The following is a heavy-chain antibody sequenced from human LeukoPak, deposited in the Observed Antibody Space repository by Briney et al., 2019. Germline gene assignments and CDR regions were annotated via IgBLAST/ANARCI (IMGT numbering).Heavy chain of an antibody. CDR2: ISGSGGST. CDR1: GFTFSSYA. D-gene: IGHD6-13*01. Sequence: GASLRLSCAASGFTFSSYAMSWVRQAPGKGLEWVSAISGSGGSTYYADSVRGRFTISRDNSKNTLYLQMNSLRAEDTAVYYCARDTTGYPDYWGQGTMVTVSS. V-gene: IGHV3-23*01. CDR3: ARDTTGYPDY. J-gene: IGHJ3*01.